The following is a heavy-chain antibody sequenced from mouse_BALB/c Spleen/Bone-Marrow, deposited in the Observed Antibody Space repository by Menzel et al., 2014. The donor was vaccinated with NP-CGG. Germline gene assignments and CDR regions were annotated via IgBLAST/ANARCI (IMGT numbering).Heavy chain of an antibody. CDR1: GFSLTDYG. CDR2: IWGGGST. Sequence: QVQLKESGPGLVAPSQSLSITCTVSGFSLTDYGVSWIRQPPGKGLEWLGVIWGGGSTYYNSALKSGLSISKDNSKSQVFLKMNSLQTVDSAMYYCAKLGRSYYYFDVWGAGTTVTVSS. D-gene: IGHD1-1*01. CDR3: AKLGRSYYYFDV. V-gene: IGHV2-6-5*01. J-gene: IGHJ1*01.